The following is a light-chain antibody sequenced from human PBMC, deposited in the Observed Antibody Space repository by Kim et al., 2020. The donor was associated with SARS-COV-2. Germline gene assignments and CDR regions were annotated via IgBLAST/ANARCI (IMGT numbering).Light chain of an antibody. Sequence: NFMLTQPHSVSESPGKMVTISCTGSSGSIASNYVQWYQQRPGSAPTTVIYEDNQRPSGVPDRFSGSIDSSSNSASLTISGLKTEDEADYYCQSYDSSNHVVFGGGTQLTVL. V-gene: IGLV6-57*02. CDR2: EDN. CDR3: QSYDSSNHVV. CDR1: SGSIASNY. J-gene: IGLJ2*01.